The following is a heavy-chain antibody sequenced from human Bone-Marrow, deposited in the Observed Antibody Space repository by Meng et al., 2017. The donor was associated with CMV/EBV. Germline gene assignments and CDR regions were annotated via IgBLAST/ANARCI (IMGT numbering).Heavy chain of an antibody. J-gene: IGHJ4*02. CDR3: TKTLGYIDY. CDR1: GFSFSSYV. D-gene: IGHD6-13*01. Sequence: LRLSCAASGFSFSSYVMNWVRQAPGKGLEWVSVISGTGGSTYYADSVRGRFTISRDNSKDTLFLQMNSLKVEDTAVYYCTKTLGYIDYWGQGTLVTVSS. CDR2: ISGTGGST. V-gene: IGHV3-23*01.